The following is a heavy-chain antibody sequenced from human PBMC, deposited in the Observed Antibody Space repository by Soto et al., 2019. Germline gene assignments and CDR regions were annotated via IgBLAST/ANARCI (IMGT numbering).Heavy chain of an antibody. CDR1: GGTFSSYA. CDR2: IIPIFGTA. CDR3: ASIVGATNAFDY. D-gene: IGHD1-26*01. J-gene: IGHJ4*02. Sequence: QVQLVQSGAEVKKPGSSVKVSCKASGGTFSSYAISWVRQAPGQGLEWMGGIIPIFGTANYAQKFQGRVXIXAXESTSTAYMELSSLRSEDTAVYYCASIVGATNAFDYWGQGTLVTVSS. V-gene: IGHV1-69*12.